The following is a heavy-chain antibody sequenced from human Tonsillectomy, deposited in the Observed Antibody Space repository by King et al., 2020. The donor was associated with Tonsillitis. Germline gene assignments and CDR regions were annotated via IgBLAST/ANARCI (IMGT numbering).Heavy chain of an antibody. J-gene: IGHJ4*02. V-gene: IGHV3-30*02. Sequence: VQLVESGGGVVQPGGSLRLSCAASGFTFSTYGMHWVRQTPGKGLEWVSFIRYDGSDEYYADSVKGRFTIARDNSKNTLYLQMNSLRTDDTALYYCAKRICSPICKARAFDYWGQGTLVTVSS. CDR2: IRYDGSDE. CDR3: AKRICSPICKARAFDY. CDR1: GFTFSTYG. D-gene: IGHD2-2*01.